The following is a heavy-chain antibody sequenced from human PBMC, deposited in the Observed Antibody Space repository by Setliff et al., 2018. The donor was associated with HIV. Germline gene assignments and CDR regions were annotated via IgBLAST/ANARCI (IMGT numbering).Heavy chain of an antibody. Sequence: ASVKVSCKASGYTFTGYYMHWVRQAPGQGLEWMGWINPNSGGTKYAQKFQGWVTMTRDTSISTAYMELSRLRSDDTAVYYCARDSRDIVVVIAPEPEPYYYYGMDVWGEGTTVTVSS. D-gene: IGHD2-15*01. CDR3: ARDSRDIVVVIAPEPEPYYYYGMDV. CDR1: GYTFTGYY. J-gene: IGHJ6*04. V-gene: IGHV1-2*04. CDR2: INPNSGGT.